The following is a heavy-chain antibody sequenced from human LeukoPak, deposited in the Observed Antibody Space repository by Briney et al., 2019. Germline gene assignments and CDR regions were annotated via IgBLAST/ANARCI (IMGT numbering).Heavy chain of an antibody. V-gene: IGHV3-33*03. D-gene: IGHD2-2*01. Sequence: GGSLRLSCAASGYIFSHFGMQWVPPASGKGLDWVAVVWPDGNKKYYADSVKGRFTISKDNSENTLYLQMNSLRVEDTAVYYCIVVIVPAAVWHFDLWGRGTLVTVSS. J-gene: IGHJ2*01. CDR3: IVVIVPAAVWHFDL. CDR1: GYIFSHFG. CDR2: VWPDGNKK.